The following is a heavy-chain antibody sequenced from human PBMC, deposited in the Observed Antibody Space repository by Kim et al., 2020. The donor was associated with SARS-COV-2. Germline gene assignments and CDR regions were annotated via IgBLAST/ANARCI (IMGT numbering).Heavy chain of an antibody. D-gene: IGHD6-19*01. Sequence: GGSLRLSCAASGFTFSSYAMSWVRQAPGKGLEWVSAISGSGGSTYYADSVKGRFTISRDNSKNTLYLQMNSLRAEDTTVYYCAKDIMAIAVAGQFDYWGQGTLVTVSS. CDR2: ISGSGGST. CDR3: AKDIMAIAVAGQFDY. CDR1: GFTFSSYA. V-gene: IGHV3-23*01. J-gene: IGHJ4*02.